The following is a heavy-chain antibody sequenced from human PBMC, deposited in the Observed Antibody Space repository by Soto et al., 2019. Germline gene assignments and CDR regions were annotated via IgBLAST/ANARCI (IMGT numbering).Heavy chain of an antibody. D-gene: IGHD1-26*01. Sequence: QLQLQESGSGLVKPSQTLSLTCAVSGGSISSGGYSWSWIRQPPGKGLECIGYIYHSGSTYYNPSLKRRVTISVARSKNQFSLKLSSVTAADTAVYYCASRPSGSGFDPWGQGTLVTVSS. J-gene: IGHJ5*02. V-gene: IGHV4-30-2*01. CDR1: GGSISSGGYS. CDR3: ASRPSGSGFDP. CDR2: IYHSGST.